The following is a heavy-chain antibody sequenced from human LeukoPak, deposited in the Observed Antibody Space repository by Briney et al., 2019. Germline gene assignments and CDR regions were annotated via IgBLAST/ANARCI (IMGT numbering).Heavy chain of an antibody. D-gene: IGHD2-15*01. CDR3: ARVVVPGWFDP. V-gene: IGHV4-39*07. Sequence: PSETLSLTCTVSGGSISSGPHYWGWIRQSPGKGLEWIGSIYYSGSTYYNPSLKSRVTISVDTSNNQFSLKLSSVTAADTAVYYCARVVVPGWFDPWGQGTLVTVSS. CDR2: IYYSGST. J-gene: IGHJ5*02. CDR1: GGSISSGPHY.